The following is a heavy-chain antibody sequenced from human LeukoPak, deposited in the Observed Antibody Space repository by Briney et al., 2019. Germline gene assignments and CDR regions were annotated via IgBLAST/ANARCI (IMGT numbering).Heavy chain of an antibody. J-gene: IGHJ4*02. CDR2: TYYRSQWYT. D-gene: IGHD5-24*01. CDR1: GDSVSSNSAA. Sequence: SQTLSLTCAISGDSVSSNSAAWNWIRQSPSRGLEWLGRTYYRSQWYTEYALSVKRRITISPDTSKNHFSLQLNSVTPEDTAVYYCARVRDDYNYYFDYWGQGTLVTASA. CDR3: ARVRDDYNYYFDY. V-gene: IGHV6-1*01.